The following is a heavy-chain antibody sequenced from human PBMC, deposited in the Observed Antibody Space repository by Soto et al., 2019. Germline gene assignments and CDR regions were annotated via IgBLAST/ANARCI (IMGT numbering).Heavy chain of an antibody. J-gene: IGHJ5*02. Sequence: PSETLSLTCTVSGGSISSGGYYWSWIRQPPGKGLEWIGYIYYSGSTNYNPSLKSRVTISVDTSKNQFSLKLSSVTAADTAVYYCARARRDYDSSDYYYVYWFDPWGQGTLVTVSS. D-gene: IGHD3-22*01. V-gene: IGHV4-61*08. CDR3: ARARRDYDSSDYYYVYWFDP. CDR2: IYYSGST. CDR1: GGSISSGGYY.